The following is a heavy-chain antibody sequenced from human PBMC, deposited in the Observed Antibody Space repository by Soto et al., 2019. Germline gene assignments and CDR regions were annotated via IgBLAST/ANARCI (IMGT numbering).Heavy chain of an antibody. V-gene: IGHV1-2*02. Sequence: ASVKVSCKASGYSFTGNSMHWVRQAPGQGLEWMGWMNPNSGNTNYAQKFQGRVTMTRDTSISTAYMELSSLRSEDTAVYYCARGLIAVAGTFSVYWGQGTLVTVSS. CDR1: GYSFTGNS. D-gene: IGHD6-19*01. CDR2: MNPNSGNT. J-gene: IGHJ4*02. CDR3: ARGLIAVAGTFSVY.